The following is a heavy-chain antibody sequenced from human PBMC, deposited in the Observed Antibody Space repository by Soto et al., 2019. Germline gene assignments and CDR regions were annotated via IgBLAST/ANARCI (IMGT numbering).Heavy chain of an antibody. Sequence: GSLRLSCAASGFTFSSYGMHWVRQAPGKGLGRVAVIWYDGSNKYYADSVKGRFTIPRDNSKKTLYLQMNSMRAKDTAVYYCAIDYKKVRSGVIILDYWGQGTLVTVSS. D-gene: IGHD3-10*01. V-gene: IGHV3-33*01. CDR2: IWYDGSNK. CDR1: GFTFSSYG. J-gene: IGHJ4*02. CDR3: AIDYKKVRSGVIILDY.